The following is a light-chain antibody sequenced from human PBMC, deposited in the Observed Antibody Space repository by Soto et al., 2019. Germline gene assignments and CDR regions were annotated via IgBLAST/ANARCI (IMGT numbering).Light chain of an antibody. CDR2: GAS. J-gene: IGKJ2*01. CDR3: QQYGTSLVT. V-gene: IGKV3-20*01. Sequence: ETVLTQSPGTLSLSPGGRATLSCRASQSISSTYVAWYQQKPGQPPRLLIYGASGRATGIPDRFTGGGSGTDVTLTISRLEPEDFAVYYCQQYGTSLVTFGQGTKLEI. CDR1: QSISSTY.